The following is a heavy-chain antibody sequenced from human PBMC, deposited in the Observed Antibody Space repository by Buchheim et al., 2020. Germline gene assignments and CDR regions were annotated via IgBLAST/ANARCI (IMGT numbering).Heavy chain of an antibody. J-gene: IGHJ4*02. V-gene: IGHV3-7*01. CDR2: ISPDGSER. Sequence: EVQLVESGGGLVQPGGSLRLSCAASGFTFSSYWMSWVRQAPGKGLEWVANISPDGSERYYVDSVKGRFFISRDNTKNSLFLQMNSLRAEDTGVYYCSLSLNYWGRGTL. D-gene: IGHD3-10*01. CDR3: SLSLNY. CDR1: GFTFSSYW.